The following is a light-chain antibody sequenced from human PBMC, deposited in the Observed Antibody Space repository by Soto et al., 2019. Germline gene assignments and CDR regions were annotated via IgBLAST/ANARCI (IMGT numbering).Light chain of an antibody. CDR1: HIIINY. CDR3: QQTYNTPRT. Sequence: TQSPPAMFASVGDRVTITCLASHIIINYLNCYHQKPGKTPNLLIYSVSSLHSGVPSRFSGTGSGTEFTLTISSLQPEDFATYYCQQTYNTPRTFGQGTKVDIK. V-gene: IGKV1-39*01. J-gene: IGKJ1*01. CDR2: SVS.